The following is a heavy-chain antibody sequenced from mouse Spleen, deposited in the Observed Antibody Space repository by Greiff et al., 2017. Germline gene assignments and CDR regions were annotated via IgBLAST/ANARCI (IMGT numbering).Heavy chain of an antibody. CDR3: ARSPGHFDY. V-gene: IGHV1-69*01. D-gene: IGHD3-1*01. CDR2: IDPSDSYT. Sequence: QVQLQQPGAELVMPGASVKLSCKASGYTFTSYWMHWVKQRPGQGLEWIGEIDPSDSYTNYNQKFKGKATLTVDKSSSPAYMQLSSLTSEDSAVYYCARSPGHFDYWGQGTTLTVSS. CDR1: GYTFTSYW. J-gene: IGHJ2*01.